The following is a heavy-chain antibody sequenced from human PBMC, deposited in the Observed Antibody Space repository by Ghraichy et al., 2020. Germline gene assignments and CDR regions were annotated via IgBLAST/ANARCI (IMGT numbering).Heavy chain of an antibody. D-gene: IGHD2-21*02. CDR1: GGSISSSSYF. CDR2: IYYYGNT. CDR3: ARHENIVVVTAARAFDI. J-gene: IGHJ3*02. V-gene: IGHV4-39*01. Sequence: SETLSLTCTVSGGSISSSSYFWGWIRQPPGKGLEWIGSIYYYGNTYYNPSLKSRVTISVDTSKNQFSLKLSSVTAADTAVYYCARHENIVVVTAARAFDISGQGTMVTVSS.